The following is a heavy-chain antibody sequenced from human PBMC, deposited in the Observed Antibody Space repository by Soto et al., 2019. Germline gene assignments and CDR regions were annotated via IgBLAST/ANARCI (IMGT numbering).Heavy chain of an antibody. J-gene: IGHJ4*02. D-gene: IGHD3-22*01. Sequence: SVKVSCKASGFTFTSSAVQWVRQARGQRLEWIGWIVVGSGNTNYAQKFQERVTITRDMSTSTAYMELSSLRSEDTAVYYCAAVNHRSGYSLYLTDWGQGTLVTVSS. V-gene: IGHV1-58*01. CDR3: AAVNHRSGYSLYLTD. CDR1: GFTFTSSA. CDR2: IVVGSGNT.